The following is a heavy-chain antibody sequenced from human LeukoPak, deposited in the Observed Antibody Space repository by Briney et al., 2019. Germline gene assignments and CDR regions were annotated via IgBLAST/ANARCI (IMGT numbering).Heavy chain of an antibody. J-gene: IGHJ4*02. V-gene: IGHV7-4-1*02. CDR1: GYSFTTYA. D-gene: IGHD5-18*01. CDR2: INTNTGNP. Sequence: ASVKVSCKASGYSFTTYAMNWLRQAPGQGLEWMGWINTNTGNPTYAQGFTGRFVFSLDTSVSTAYLQISSLKAGDTAVYYCARDFVRGYSYGRALGYWGQGTLVTASS. CDR3: ARDFVRGYSYGRALGY.